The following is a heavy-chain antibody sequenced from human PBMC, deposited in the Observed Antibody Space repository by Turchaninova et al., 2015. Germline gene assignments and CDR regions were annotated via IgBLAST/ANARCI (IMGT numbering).Heavy chain of an antibody. CDR2: ISETEGT. V-gene: IGHV4-34*01. Sequence: QVQLQQWGAGLLKPSETLSLTCAVYGGSFSGHYWNWIRQPPGKGLEWIGEISETEGTHYNSSLKSRVIISVDTSKNQFSLKLSSVTAADTAVYYCARGADRMKLGYWGQGTLVTVSS. CDR1: GGSFSGHY. CDR3: ARGADRMKLGY. J-gene: IGHJ4*02. D-gene: IGHD1-14*01.